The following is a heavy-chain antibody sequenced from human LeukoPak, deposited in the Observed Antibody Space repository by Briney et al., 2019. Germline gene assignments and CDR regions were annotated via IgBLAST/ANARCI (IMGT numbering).Heavy chain of an antibody. D-gene: IGHD6-6*01. CDR1: GGTFSSYA. V-gene: IGHV1-69*04. J-gene: IGHJ4*02. Sequence: ASVKVSCKATGGTFSSYAISWVRQAPGQGLEWMGRIIPILGIANYAQKFQGRVTITADKSTSTAYMELSGLRSEDTAVYYCARFVDRYSSSYVSDWGQGTLVTVSS. CDR3: ARFVDRYSSSYVSD. CDR2: IIPILGIA.